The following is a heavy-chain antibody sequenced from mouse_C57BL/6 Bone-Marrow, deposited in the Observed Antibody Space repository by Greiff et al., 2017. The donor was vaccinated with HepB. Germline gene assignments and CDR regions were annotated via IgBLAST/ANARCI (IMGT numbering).Heavy chain of an antibody. CDR1: GYTFTDYY. Sequence: EVKLQQSGPELVKPGASVKISCKASGYTFTDYYMNWVKQSHGKSLEWIGDINPNNGGTSYNQKFKGKATLTVEKSSSTAYMELRSLTSEDSAVYYCASRGYYGNFHWYFDVWGTGTTVTVSS. J-gene: IGHJ1*03. V-gene: IGHV1-26*01. CDR3: ASRGYYGNFHWYFDV. D-gene: IGHD2-1*01. CDR2: INPNNGGT.